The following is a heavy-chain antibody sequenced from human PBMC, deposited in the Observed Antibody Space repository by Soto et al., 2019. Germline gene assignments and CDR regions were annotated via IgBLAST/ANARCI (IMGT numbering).Heavy chain of an antibody. CDR2: ISASNGNR. J-gene: IGHJ4*02. CDR3: VRDPQQNDY. Sequence: QVQLVQSGAEVKKPGASVKVSCKASGYDFSSYGISWVRQAPGQGLEWMGRISASNGNRDYAQQFQGRVTMTSDTSRTTAYMELRSLRSDDTAVYYCVRDPQQNDYWGQGTLVNVSS. D-gene: IGHD2-2*01. V-gene: IGHV1-18*04. CDR1: GYDFSSYG.